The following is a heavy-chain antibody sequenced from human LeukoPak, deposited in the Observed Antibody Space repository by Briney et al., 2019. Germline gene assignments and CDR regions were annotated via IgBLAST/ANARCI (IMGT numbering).Heavy chain of an antibody. V-gene: IGHV4-39*01. CDR3: ARLQTRGSSWFDY. Sequence: PSETLSLTCTVSGGSISSSSHYWGWIRQPPGKGLEWIGSIYYSGSTYYNPSLKSRVTISVDTSKNQFSLKLSSVTAADTAVYYCARLQTRGSSWFDYWGQGTLVTVSS. D-gene: IGHD6-13*01. J-gene: IGHJ4*02. CDR1: GGSISSSSHY. CDR2: IYYSGST.